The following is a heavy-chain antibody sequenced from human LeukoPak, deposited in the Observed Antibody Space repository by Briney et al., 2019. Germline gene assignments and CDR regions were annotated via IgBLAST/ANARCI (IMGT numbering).Heavy chain of an antibody. CDR1: GGTFSSYA. J-gene: IGHJ4*02. Sequence: SVKVSCKASGGTFSSYAISWVRQAPGQGLEWMGGIIPIFGTANYAQKFQGRVTITADESTSTAYMELSSLRSEDTAVYCCARDSSDYYDSSATFDYWGQGTLVTVSS. CDR2: IIPIFGTA. V-gene: IGHV1-69*13. CDR3: ARDSSDYYDSSATFDY. D-gene: IGHD3-22*01.